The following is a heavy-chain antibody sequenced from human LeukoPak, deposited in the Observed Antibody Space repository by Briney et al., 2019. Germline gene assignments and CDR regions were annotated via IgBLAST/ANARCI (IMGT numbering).Heavy chain of an antibody. CDR3: AKYHRAKYYGMDV. Sequence: GGSLRLSCVVSGFTFSRLDMNWVRQAPGKGLEWVAVISDDGGKQYYVDSVKGRFTISRDNSKNTLYLQMNSLRPDDTAVYYCAKYHRAKYYGMDVWGQGTTVTVSS. D-gene: IGHD6-6*01. V-gene: IGHV3-30*18. J-gene: IGHJ6*02. CDR1: GFTFSRLD. CDR2: ISDDGGKQ.